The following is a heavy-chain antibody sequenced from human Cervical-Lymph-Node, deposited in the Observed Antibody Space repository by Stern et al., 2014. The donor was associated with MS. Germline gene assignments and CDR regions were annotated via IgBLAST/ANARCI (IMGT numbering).Heavy chain of an antibody. CDR1: GGSISSYY. J-gene: IGHJ5*02. Sequence: QVQLQESGPGLVKPSETLSLPCTVSGGSISSYYWSWIRQPPGKGLEWIGYIYDSGSTNYNPSLKSRVTISVDTSKNQFSLKLSSVTAADTAVYYCARGVDTAMVSWFDPWGQGTLVTVSS. V-gene: IGHV4-59*01. CDR2: IYDSGST. CDR3: ARGVDTAMVSWFDP. D-gene: IGHD5-18*01.